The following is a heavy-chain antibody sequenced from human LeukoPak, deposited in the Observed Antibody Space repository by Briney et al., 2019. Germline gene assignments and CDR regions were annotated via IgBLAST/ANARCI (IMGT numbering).Heavy chain of an antibody. D-gene: IGHD1-7*01. CDR2: IYYSGST. CDR3: ARGSRELYYFDY. J-gene: IGHJ4*02. Sequence: PSETLSLTCTVSGGSISSYYWSWIRQPPGKGLEWIGYIYYSGSTKYNPSLKSRDTISVDASKTQFSLKLNSVTAADTAVYYCARGSRELYYFDYWGQGTLVTVSS. CDR1: GGSISSYY. V-gene: IGHV4-59*01.